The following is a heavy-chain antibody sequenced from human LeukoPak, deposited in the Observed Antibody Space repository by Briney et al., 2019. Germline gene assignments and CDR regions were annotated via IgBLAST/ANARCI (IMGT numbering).Heavy chain of an antibody. CDR3: ARHVGWYGEPSLDS. Sequence: SETLSLTCADSTYSFTSGYCWGWIRQPPGQGLQWIGSFWHSGSTYYNPSLKSRLTISLDTSKNQFSLTLNSVTAADTAVYYCARHVGWYGEPSLDSWGHGHLVTVSS. CDR1: TYSFTSGYC. J-gene: IGHJ5*01. V-gene: IGHV4-38-2*01. D-gene: IGHD3-10*01. CDR2: FWHSGST.